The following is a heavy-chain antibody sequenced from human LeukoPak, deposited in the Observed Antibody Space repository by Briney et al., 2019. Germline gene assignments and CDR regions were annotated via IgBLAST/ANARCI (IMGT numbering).Heavy chain of an antibody. CDR2: INHSGST. J-gene: IGHJ5*02. CDR1: GGSISTYY. D-gene: IGHD3-10*01. V-gene: IGHV4-34*01. CDR3: ARGLWQKRGNCFDP. Sequence: SETLSLTCTVSGGSISTYYWSWIRQPPGKGLEWIGEINHSGSTNYNPSLKSRVTISVDTSKNQFSLKLSSVTAADTAVYYCARGLWQKRGNCFDPGGRETLVTVSS.